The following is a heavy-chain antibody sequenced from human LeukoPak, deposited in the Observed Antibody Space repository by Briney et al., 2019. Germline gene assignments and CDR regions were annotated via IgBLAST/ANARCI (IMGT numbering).Heavy chain of an antibody. CDR3: ARQQIYVDSGLVDYFDY. J-gene: IGHJ4*02. Sequence: PSETLSLTCTVSGGSISSYYWSWIRQPPGKGLEWIGYIYYSGTTNYNPSLGSRVTISADTSKNQFSLQVSSVTAADTAVYYCARQQIYVDSGLVDYFDYWGQGILVTVSS. CDR1: GGSISSYY. CDR2: IYYSGTT. D-gene: IGHD5-18*01. V-gene: IGHV4-59*01.